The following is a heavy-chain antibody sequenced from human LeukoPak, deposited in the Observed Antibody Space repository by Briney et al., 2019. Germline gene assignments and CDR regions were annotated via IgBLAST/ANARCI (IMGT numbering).Heavy chain of an antibody. CDR3: AVGHYYHSSGYLFDS. V-gene: IGHV4-61*01. CDR1: DGSLSESYYY. J-gene: IGHJ4*02. CDR2: ISHSGST. Sequence: PSETLSLTCSVSDGSLSESYYYWSWIRQPPGKGLEWIGYISHSGSTDYNPSLKSRLTISVDTSKNQFSLKLSSVPAADTAVYYCAVGHYYHSSGYLFDSWGQGTLVTVSS. D-gene: IGHD3-22*01.